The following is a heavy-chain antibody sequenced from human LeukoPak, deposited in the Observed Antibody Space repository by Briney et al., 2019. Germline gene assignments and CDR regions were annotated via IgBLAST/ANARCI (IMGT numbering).Heavy chain of an antibody. Sequence: PGGSLRLSCAASGFTFSTYNMNGVRQARGKGLEWVSYISTSGSTIYYADSVKGRFTISRDNAKNSLYLQMNSLRDEDTAVYYCARSFDGAGADWGQGTLVTVSS. D-gene: IGHD3-9*01. CDR1: GFTFSTYN. CDR2: ISTSGSTI. CDR3: ARSFDGAGAD. V-gene: IGHV3-48*02. J-gene: IGHJ4*02.